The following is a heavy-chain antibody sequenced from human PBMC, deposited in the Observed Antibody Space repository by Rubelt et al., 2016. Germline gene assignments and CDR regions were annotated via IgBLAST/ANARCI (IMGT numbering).Heavy chain of an antibody. J-gene: IGHJ5*02. V-gene: IGHV4-34*01. CDR3: ARAFYDSSGYNCFDP. CDR1: GGSITDYN. D-gene: IGHD3-22*01. Sequence: QVQLQQWGAGLLKPSETLSLTCAVYGGSITDYNWSWIRQPPGKGLAWIGEVHHSGNSNYNPSLKSRVTLSVDTSKKQVSLSLSSVTAADTAVYYCARAFYDSSGYNCFDPWGRGTLVTVSS. CDR2: VHHSGNS.